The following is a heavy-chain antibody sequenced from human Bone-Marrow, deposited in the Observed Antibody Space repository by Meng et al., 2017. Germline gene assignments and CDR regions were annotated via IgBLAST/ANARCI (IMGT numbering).Heavy chain of an antibody. J-gene: IGHJ4*02. V-gene: IGHV3-23*01. CDR3: ATRGDHGVHYFDY. Sequence: GESLKISCAASGFIFSSHAMSWVRQAPGKGLEWVSTISGSGDSTYYADSVKGRFTISRDNSKNALFLQMNSLRAEDTAVYYCATRGDHGVHYFDYWGQGNLVTVSS. CDR1: GFIFSSHA. CDR2: ISGSGDST. D-gene: IGHD2-21*02.